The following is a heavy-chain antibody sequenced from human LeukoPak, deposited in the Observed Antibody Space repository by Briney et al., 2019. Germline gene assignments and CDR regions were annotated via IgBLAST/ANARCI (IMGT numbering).Heavy chain of an antibody. CDR1: EFTISDYS. D-gene: IGHD3-10*01. CDR2: ISLSSSYT. V-gene: IGHV3-11*06. CDR3: ARVGSGLDV. Sequence: GGSLRLSCAASEFTISDYSMAWIRQAPGKGLEWLLYISLSSSYTNYADSVKGRFTVSRDNTKNSLDLQMNSLRAEDTALYFCARVGSGLDVWGNETAVTVSS. J-gene: IGHJ6*04.